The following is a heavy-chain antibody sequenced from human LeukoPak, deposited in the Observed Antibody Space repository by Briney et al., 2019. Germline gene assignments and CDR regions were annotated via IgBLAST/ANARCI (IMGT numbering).Heavy chain of an antibody. D-gene: IGHD6-13*01. CDR1: GGSISSGDYY. V-gene: IGHV4-30-4*01. CDR2: IYYSGST. Sequence: SETLSLTCTVSGGSISSGDYYWSWIRQPPGKGLEWIGYIYYSGSTYYNPSLKSRVTISVDTSKNQFSLKLSSVTAADTAVYYCATEILYSSNQIDYWGQGTLVTVSS. CDR3: ATEILYSSNQIDY. J-gene: IGHJ4*02.